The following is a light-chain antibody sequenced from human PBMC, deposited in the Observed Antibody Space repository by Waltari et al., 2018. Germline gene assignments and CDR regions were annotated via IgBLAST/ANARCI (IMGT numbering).Light chain of an antibody. CDR1: SSNIGAGYD. V-gene: IGLV1-40*01. J-gene: IGLJ2*01. CDR2: GNG. Sequence: QSVLTQPPSVSGAPGQRVTISCTGSSSNIGAGYDVHWYQQLPGTAPKLLIYGNGKRPSGVPDRFSGSKSGTSASRASTGLQAEDEADYYCQSYDSSLSGVVFGGGTKLTVL. CDR3: QSYDSSLSGVV.